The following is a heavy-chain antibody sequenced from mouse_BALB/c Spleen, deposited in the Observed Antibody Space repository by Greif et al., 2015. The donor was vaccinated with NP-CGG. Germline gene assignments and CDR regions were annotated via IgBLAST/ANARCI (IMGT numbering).Heavy chain of an antibody. J-gene: IGHJ3*01. D-gene: IGHD2-4*01. CDR2: IYPGDGDT. Sequence: QVQLKESGPELVKPGASVKISCKASGYAFSSSWMNWVKQRPGQGLEWIGRIYPGDGDTNYNGKSKGKATLTADKSSSTAYMQLSSLTSVDSAVYFCARSTMITTRGFAYWGQGTLVTVSA. CDR3: ARSTMITTRGFAY. CDR1: GYAFSSSW. V-gene: IGHV1-82*01.